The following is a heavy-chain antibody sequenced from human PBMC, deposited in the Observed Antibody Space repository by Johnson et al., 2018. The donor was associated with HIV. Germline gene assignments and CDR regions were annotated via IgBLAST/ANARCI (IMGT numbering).Heavy chain of an antibody. J-gene: IGHJ3*01. CDR2: ISSDGGST. D-gene: IGHD5-18*01. Sequence: VQLVESGGGLVQPGGSLRLSCAASGFTFSNYAMHWVRQAPGKGLEYVSAISSDGGSTSYANSVKGRFSISRDNSKNTLSLQMNSLRAEDTAVYYCARDGRDLVTRGSFDVWGQGTVVTVSS. CDR3: ARDGRDLVTRGSFDV. V-gene: IGHV3-64*01. CDR1: GFTFSNYA.